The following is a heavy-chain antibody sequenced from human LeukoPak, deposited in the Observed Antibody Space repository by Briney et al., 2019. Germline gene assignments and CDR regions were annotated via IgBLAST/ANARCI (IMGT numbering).Heavy chain of an antibody. J-gene: IGHJ6*03. D-gene: IGHD2-15*01. CDR3: AKDGSVHCSGGSCYYYYYMDV. Sequence: GASVKVSCKASGYTFTSYDINWVRQATGQGLEWMGWMNPNSGNTGYAQKFQGRVTMTRDMSTSTVYMELSSLRSEDTAVYYCAKDGSVHCSGGSCYYYYYMDVWGKGTTVTVSS. V-gene: IGHV1-8*02. CDR1: GYTFTSYD. CDR2: MNPNSGNT.